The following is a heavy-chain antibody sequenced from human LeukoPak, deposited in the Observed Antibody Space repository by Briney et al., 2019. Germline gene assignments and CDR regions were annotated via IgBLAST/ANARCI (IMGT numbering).Heavy chain of an antibody. CDR1: GFTFSSYG. Sequence: GGSLRLSCVVSGFTFSSYGMNWVRQAPGKGLQWVAVIRDDGSNAYYTDSVKGRFTISRDNSKNTLYLQMNSLRVEDTAVYYCAKDRRDAYYFDYWGQGTLVSVSS. J-gene: IGHJ4*02. CDR2: IRDDGSNA. V-gene: IGHV3-30*02. CDR3: AKDRRDAYYFDY.